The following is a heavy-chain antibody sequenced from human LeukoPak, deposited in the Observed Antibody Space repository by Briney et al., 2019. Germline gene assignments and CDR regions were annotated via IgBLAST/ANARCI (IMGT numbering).Heavy chain of an antibody. D-gene: IGHD5-12*01. CDR2: IIPIFGTA. Sequence: GSSVKVPCKASGGTFSSYAISWVRQAPGQGLEWMGGIIPIFGTANYAQKFQGRVTITADKSTSTAYMELSSLRSEDTAVYYCGIVATKVDYWGQGTLVTVSS. V-gene: IGHV1-69*06. CDR3: GIVATKVDY. J-gene: IGHJ4*02. CDR1: GGTFSSYA.